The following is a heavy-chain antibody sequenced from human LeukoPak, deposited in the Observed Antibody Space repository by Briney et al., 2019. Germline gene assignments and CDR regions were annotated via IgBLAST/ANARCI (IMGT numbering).Heavy chain of an antibody. CDR1: GFTFSSYG. CDR2: ISYDGSNK. D-gene: IGHD3-22*01. CDR3: AKGGFSKQKGRHDAFDI. Sequence: GGSLRLSCAASGFTFSSYGMHWVRQAPGKGLEWVAVISYDGSNKYFADSVKGRFTISRDNSKNTLYLQMNSLRAEDTAVYYCAKGGFSKQKGRHDAFDIWGQGTMVTVSS. V-gene: IGHV3-30*18. J-gene: IGHJ3*02.